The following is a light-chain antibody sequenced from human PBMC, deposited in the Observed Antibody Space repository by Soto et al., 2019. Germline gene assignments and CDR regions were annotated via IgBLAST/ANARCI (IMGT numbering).Light chain of an antibody. CDR1: GSDVGGYNY. Sequence: QSALTQPASVSGSPGQSITISCTGTGSDVGGYNYVSWYQHHPGKAPKLVIYDVSDRPSGVSNRFSGSKSGNTASLTISGLQAEDEADFYCSSYTSSSTVVFGGGTQLTVL. V-gene: IGLV2-14*03. CDR2: DVS. J-gene: IGLJ2*01. CDR3: SSYTSSSTVV.